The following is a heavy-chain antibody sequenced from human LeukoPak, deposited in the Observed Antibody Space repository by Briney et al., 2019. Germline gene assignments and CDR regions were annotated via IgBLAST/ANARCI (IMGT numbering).Heavy chain of an antibody. V-gene: IGHV3-48*01. D-gene: IGHD4-17*01. CDR2: ISSSGSTI. Sequence: GGSLRLSCAASGFTFSSYNMNWVRQAPGKGLEWVSYISSSGSTISYADSVKGRFTISSDNAKNSLHLQVSSLRAEDTAMYYCARDDYGDGFDYWGQGTLVTVSS. J-gene: IGHJ4*02. CDR1: GFTFSSYN. CDR3: ARDDYGDGFDY.